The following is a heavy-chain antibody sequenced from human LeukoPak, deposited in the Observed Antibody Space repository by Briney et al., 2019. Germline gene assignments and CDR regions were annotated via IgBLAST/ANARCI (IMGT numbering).Heavy chain of an antibody. Sequence: SETLSLTCTVSGGSISSYHWSWIRQPPGQGLEWIGYISTSGSTNYNPSLQSRVTTSAGTSKNQLSLKLRSVTAADTAVYYCARHRTSGWGLDYWGQGTQVTVS. CDR1: GGSISSYH. V-gene: IGHV4-59*08. CDR2: ISTSGST. CDR3: ARHRTSGWGLDY. J-gene: IGHJ4*02. D-gene: IGHD6-19*01.